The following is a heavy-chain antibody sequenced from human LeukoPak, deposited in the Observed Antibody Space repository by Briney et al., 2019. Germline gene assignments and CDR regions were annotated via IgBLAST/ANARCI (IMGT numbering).Heavy chain of an antibody. Sequence: GGSLRLSCTASGFTFSNYAMSWVRQAPGKGLEWVSGISGSGATTYQTDSVKGRFTITRDNSRDKLYLQMNSLRAEDTAVYYCAKKIAVAGTVDYWGQGTLVTVSS. D-gene: IGHD6-19*01. CDR1: GFTFSNYA. V-gene: IGHV3-23*01. J-gene: IGHJ4*02. CDR2: ISGSGATT. CDR3: AKKIAVAGTVDY.